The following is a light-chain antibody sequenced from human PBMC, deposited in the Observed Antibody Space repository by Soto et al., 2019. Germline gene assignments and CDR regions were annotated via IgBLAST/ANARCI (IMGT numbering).Light chain of an antibody. CDR3: QQSYSTPWT. CDR1: QRINNY. J-gene: IGKJ1*01. CDR2: GAS. V-gene: IGKV1-39*01. Sequence: DIQMTQSPSTLSASVGDRVTITCRASQRINNYVNWYQHKPGKAPNLLIYGASSIQSGVPSRISGRGSGTEFTLTISSLQPEDCATYYCQQSYSTPWTFGQGTKVEV.